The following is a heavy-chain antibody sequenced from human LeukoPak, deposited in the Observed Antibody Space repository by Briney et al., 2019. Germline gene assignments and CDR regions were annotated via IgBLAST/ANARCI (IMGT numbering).Heavy chain of an antibody. CDR3: ARTAGWSYGFDY. CDR2: IYNSGTT. V-gene: IGHV4-31*03. J-gene: IGHJ4*02. D-gene: IGHD5-18*01. CDR1: GGSSSRGGYY. Sequence: KPSQTLSLTCTVSGGSSSRGGYYCTWIRHHPGKNLEWIGYIYNSGTTYYSPSLESRVTISGDTSKNQFSLKLSSVTAADTAVYYCARTAGWSYGFDYWGQGTLVTVSS.